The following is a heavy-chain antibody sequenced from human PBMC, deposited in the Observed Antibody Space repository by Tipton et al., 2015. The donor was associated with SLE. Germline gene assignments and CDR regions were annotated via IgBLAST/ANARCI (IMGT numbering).Heavy chain of an antibody. CDR2: ISSSGNTI. J-gene: IGHJ4*02. Sequence: SLRLSCAASGFTFSDYYMSWIRQAPGKGLEWVSYISSSGNTIYYADSVKGRFTISRDNAKNSLYLQMNSLRAEDTAVYYCANAKYSGTYFDYWGQGTLVTVSS. V-gene: IGHV3-11*04. D-gene: IGHD1-26*01. CDR1: GFTFSDYY. CDR3: ANAKYSGTYFDY.